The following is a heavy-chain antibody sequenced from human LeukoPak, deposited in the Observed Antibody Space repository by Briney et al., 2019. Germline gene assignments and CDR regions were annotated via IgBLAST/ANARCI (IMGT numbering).Heavy chain of an antibody. D-gene: IGHD6-6*01. V-gene: IGHV1-8*03. CDR2: MNPNSGNT. CDR1: GYTFTSYD. CDR3: ARGGVAARPDYYYYYYMDV. Sequence: ASVKVSCKASGYTFTSYDINWVRQATGQGLEWMGWMNPNSGNTGYAQKFQGRVTITRNTSISTAYMELSSLRSEDTAVYYCARGGVAARPDYYYYYYMDVWGKGTTVTVSS. J-gene: IGHJ6*03.